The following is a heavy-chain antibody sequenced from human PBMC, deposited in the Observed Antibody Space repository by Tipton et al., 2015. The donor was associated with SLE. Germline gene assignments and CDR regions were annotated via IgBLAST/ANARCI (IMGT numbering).Heavy chain of an antibody. CDR2: INAGNGNT. J-gene: IGHJ3*02. CDR3: ARARASSGWYPDAFDI. V-gene: IGHV1-3*01. D-gene: IGHD6-19*01. CDR1: GYTFTSYA. Sequence: QSGAEVKKPGASVKVSCKASGYTFTSYAMHWVRQAPGQRLEWMGWINAGNGNTKYSQKFQGRVTITRDTSASTAYMELSSLRSEDTAVYYCARARASSGWYPDAFDIWGQGTMVTVSS.